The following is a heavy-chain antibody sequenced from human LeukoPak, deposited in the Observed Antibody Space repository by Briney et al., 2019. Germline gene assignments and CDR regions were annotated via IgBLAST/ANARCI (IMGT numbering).Heavy chain of an antibody. V-gene: IGHV3-23*01. CDR2: ISGSGGST. J-gene: IGHJ5*02. Sequence: QPGGSLRLSCAASGFTFSSYAMSWVRQAPGKGLEWVSAISGSGGSTYYADSVKGRFTISRDNSKNTLYLQMNSLRAEDTAVYYCAKDPIRSSSWYGDIWFDPWGQGTLVTVYS. CDR1: GFTFSSYA. D-gene: IGHD6-13*01. CDR3: AKDPIRSSSWYGDIWFDP.